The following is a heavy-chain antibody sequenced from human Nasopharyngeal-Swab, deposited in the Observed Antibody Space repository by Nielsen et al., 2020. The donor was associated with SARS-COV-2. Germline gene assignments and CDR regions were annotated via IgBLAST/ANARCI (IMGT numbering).Heavy chain of an antibody. J-gene: IGHJ4*02. D-gene: IGHD6-13*01. CDR3: AREGIAAAGPEDY. CDR1: GGTFSSYA. Sequence: SAKVSCKASGGTFSSYAISWVRQAPGQGLEWMGRIIPILGIANYAQKFQGRVTITADKSTSTAYMELSSLRSEDTAVYYCAREGIAAAGPEDYWGQGTLVTVSS. CDR2: IIPILGIA. V-gene: IGHV1-69*04.